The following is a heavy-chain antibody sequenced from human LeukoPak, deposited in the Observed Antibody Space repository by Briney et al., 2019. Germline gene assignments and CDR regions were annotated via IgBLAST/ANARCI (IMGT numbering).Heavy chain of an antibody. Sequence: PSETLSLTCTVSGGSISSSSYYWGWIRQPPGKGLEWIGSIYYSGSTYYNPSLKSRVTISVDTSKNQFSLKLSSVTAADTAVYYCARDPIEAWSSSFRIFDYWGQGTLVTVSS. CDR1: GGSISSSSYY. D-gene: IGHD6-13*01. CDR2: IYYSGST. J-gene: IGHJ4*02. V-gene: IGHV4-39*07. CDR3: ARDPIEAWSSSFRIFDY.